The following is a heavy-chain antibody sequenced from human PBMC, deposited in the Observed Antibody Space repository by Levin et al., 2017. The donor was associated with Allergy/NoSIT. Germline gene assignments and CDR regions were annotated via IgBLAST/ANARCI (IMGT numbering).Heavy chain of an antibody. CDR3: ARRIAAAGTDN. J-gene: IGHJ4*02. D-gene: IGHD6-13*01. CDR2: IYYSGKT. V-gene: IGHV4-39*01. Sequence: SETLSLTCTVSGGSISSSSYYWGWIRQPPGEGLEWIGSIYYSGKTYYNPSLKSRVTISVDTSKNQFSLKLSSVTAADTAVYYCARRIAAAGTDNWGQGTLVTVSS. CDR1: GGSISSSSYY.